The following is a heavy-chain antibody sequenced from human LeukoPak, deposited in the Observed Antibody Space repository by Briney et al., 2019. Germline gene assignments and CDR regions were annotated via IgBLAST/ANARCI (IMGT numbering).Heavy chain of an antibody. CDR3: ARGRSFDRAYDHFDY. J-gene: IGHJ4*02. CDR2: IIPIFGTA. CDR1: GGTFISYA. Sequence: SVKVSCKASGGTFISYAISWVRQAPGQGLEWMGGIIPIFGTANYAQKFQGRVTITADESTSTAYMELSSLRSEDTAVYYCARGRSFDRAYDHFDYWGQGTLVTVSS. D-gene: IGHD3-3*01. V-gene: IGHV1-69*01.